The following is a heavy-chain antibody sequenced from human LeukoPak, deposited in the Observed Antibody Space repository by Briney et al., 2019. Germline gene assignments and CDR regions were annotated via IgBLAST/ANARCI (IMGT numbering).Heavy chain of an antibody. D-gene: IGHD3-3*01. J-gene: IGHJ4*02. V-gene: IGHV3-30-3*01. CDR2: ISYDGSNE. CDR3: ARDHFRSGYAHADY. Sequence: PGGSLRLSCAASGFTFSSYAMHWVRQAPGKGLEWVAVISYDGSNEYYADSVKGRFTISRDNSKNTLFLQMNSLRAEDTAGYYCARDHFRSGYAHADYWGQGTLVTVSS. CDR1: GFTFSSYA.